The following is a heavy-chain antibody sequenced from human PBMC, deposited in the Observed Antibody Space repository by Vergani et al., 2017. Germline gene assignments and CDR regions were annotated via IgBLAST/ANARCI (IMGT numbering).Heavy chain of an antibody. D-gene: IGHD1-1*01. CDR3: STKSYGTPGCQIGYFRE. J-gene: IGHJ1*01. Sequence: QVHPVESGGGVVQPGRSLRLYCVVSGFTSSYYGMHWVRQAPGKGLEWVAVISYDGTQKYYADSVKGRFTITRDNAKSNLYLQMNSLRTEATDVYYFSTKSYGTPGCQIGYFREWGQGTLVTVSS. CDR2: ISYDGTQK. CDR1: GFTSSYYG. V-gene: IGHV3-30*03.